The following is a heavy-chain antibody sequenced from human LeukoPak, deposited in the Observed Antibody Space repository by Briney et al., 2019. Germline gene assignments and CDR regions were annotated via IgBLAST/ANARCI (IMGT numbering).Heavy chain of an antibody. CDR1: GGSISSSSYY. Sequence: PSETLSLTCTVSGGSISSSSYYWGWIRQPPGKGLEWIGSIYYSGSTYYNPSLKSRVTISVDTSKNRFSLKLSSVTAADTALYYCAIRFGRLEAGGTPFDSWGQGTLVTVSS. J-gene: IGHJ4*02. V-gene: IGHV4-39*07. CDR3: AIRFGRLEAGGTPFDS. CDR2: IYYSGST. D-gene: IGHD6-13*01.